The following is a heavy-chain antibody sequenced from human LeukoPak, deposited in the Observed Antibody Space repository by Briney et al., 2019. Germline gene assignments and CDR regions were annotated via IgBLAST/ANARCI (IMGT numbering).Heavy chain of an antibody. V-gene: IGHV3-23*01. D-gene: IGHD5-12*01. CDR2: ISSSGLTT. CDR3: VKDRPTWPIDY. Sequence: GGSLRLSCAASGFTFTGYSMSWVRQAPGKGLEWVSAISSSGLTTYYADSVKGRFTVSRDNSKNTLYLQMNSLRAEDTAIYYCVKDRPTWPIDYWGQGTLVTVSS. CDR1: GFTFTGYS. J-gene: IGHJ4*02.